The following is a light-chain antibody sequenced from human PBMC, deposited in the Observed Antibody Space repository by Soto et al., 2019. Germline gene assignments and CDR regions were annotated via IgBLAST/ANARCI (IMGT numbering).Light chain of an antibody. V-gene: IGKV1-12*01. CDR2: GAS. CDR1: QGISTW. Sequence: EIQMTQSPSSLSASVGDTVSITCLASQGISTWLAWYQQKAGKAPNLLIYGASNLHSGVPSRFSGSGSGTNFTLTISSLQPEDFATYYCQQANSLPITFGQGTRLEI. CDR3: QQANSLPIT. J-gene: IGKJ5*01.